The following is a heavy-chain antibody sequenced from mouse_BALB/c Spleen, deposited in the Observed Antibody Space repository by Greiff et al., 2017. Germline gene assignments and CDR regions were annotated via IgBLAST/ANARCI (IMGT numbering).Heavy chain of an antibody. CDR1: GFTINDYY. CDR3: EAGPYAMDY. CDR2: IDPENGDT. J-gene: IGHJ4*01. V-gene: IGHV14-4*02. Sequence: EVQLQQSGAELVRSGASVKLSCTASGFTINDYYLHWVKQRPEQGLEWIGWIDPENGDTEYAPKFQGKATMTADTSSNTAYLQLSSLTSEDTAVYYCEAGPYAMDYWGQGTTVTVSS.